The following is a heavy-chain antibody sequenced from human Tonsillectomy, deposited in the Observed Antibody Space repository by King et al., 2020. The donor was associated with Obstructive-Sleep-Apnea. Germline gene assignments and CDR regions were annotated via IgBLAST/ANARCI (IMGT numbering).Heavy chain of an antibody. J-gene: IGHJ6*02. CDR1: GGSISGHY. CDR2: IYYTGST. Sequence: MQLQESGPGLVKPSETLSLTCGVSGGSISGHYWSWIRQPPGKGLEYIGYIYYTGSTNYNPSLKSRVTISVDTSMNQFSLNLSSVTAADTAVYYCARYDDFRHYSLGVWGQGTTVAVSS. V-gene: IGHV4-59*08. D-gene: IGHD3-3*01. CDR3: ARYDDFRHYSLGV.